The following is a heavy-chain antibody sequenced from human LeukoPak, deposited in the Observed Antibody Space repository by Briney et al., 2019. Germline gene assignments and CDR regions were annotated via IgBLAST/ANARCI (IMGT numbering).Heavy chain of an antibody. CDR1: GYTFTSYD. Sequence: ASVKVSCKASGYTFTSYDINWVRQATGQGLEWMGWMNPISGNTGYAQKFQGRVTMTRNTSISTAYMELSSLRSEDTAVYFCARGVPFYDILTGYLYWGQGTLVTVSS. J-gene: IGHJ4*02. CDR3: ARGVPFYDILTGYLY. CDR2: MNPISGNT. D-gene: IGHD3-9*01. V-gene: IGHV1-8*01.